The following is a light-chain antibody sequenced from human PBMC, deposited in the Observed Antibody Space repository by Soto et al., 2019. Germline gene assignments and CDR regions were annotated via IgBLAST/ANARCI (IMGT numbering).Light chain of an antibody. CDR3: QQYYAAPLT. CDR1: RSVLYSSNDKNY. V-gene: IGKV4-1*01. CDR2: WAS. Sequence: DIVISPSPASLAVSLGERATINCKSSRSVLYSSNDKNYLAWYQQKPRQPPKLLINWASTRESGVPDRFSGSGSGADFTLTISSLQAEDVAVYYCQQYYAAPLTFGQGTKVDIK. J-gene: IGKJ1*01.